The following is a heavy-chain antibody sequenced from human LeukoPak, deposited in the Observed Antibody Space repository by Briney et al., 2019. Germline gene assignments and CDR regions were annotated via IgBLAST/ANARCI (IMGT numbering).Heavy chain of an antibody. J-gene: IGHJ4*02. V-gene: IGHV3-48*02. D-gene: IGHD5-24*01. CDR1: GFTFSNYS. CDR3: ASSGEMATIYFDY. CDR2: ISSSSSTI. Sequence: GGSLRLSCAAPGFTFSNYSMNWVRQAPGKGLEWVSYISSSSSTIYYADSVKGRFTISRDNAKNSLYLQMNSLRDEDTAVYYCASSGEMATIYFDYWGQGTLVTVSS.